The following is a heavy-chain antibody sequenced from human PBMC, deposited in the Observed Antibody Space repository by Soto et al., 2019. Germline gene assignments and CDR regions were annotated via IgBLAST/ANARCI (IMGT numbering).Heavy chain of an antibody. J-gene: IGHJ4*02. D-gene: IGHD3-22*01. CDR3: ARVDSSGYYYYH. Sequence: SVKVSCKASGGTFSSHAISWVRQAPGQGLEWMGGIIPIFGTANYAQKFQGRVTITADESTSTAYMELSSLRSEDTAVYYCARVDSSGYYYYHWGQGTLVTVSS. CDR1: GGTFSSHA. V-gene: IGHV1-69*13. CDR2: IIPIFGTA.